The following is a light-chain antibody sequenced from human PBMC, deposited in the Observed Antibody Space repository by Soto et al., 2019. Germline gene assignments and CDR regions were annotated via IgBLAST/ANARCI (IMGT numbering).Light chain of an antibody. CDR2: GAS. CDR1: QSVRSNY. J-gene: IGKJ4*01. CDR3: EQGASSPLT. Sequence: EIVLTQSPGTLSLSSGERATLSCRASQSVRSNYLAWYQQKPGQAPRLLIYGASSRATGIPDRFGGSGSGTFFTLPMSTVAPEDFGVYYCEQGASSPLTFGGGTKVESK. V-gene: IGKV3-20*01.